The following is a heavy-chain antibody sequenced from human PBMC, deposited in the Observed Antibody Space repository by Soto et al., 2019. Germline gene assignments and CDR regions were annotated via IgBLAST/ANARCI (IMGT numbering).Heavy chain of an antibody. Sequence: GESLKISCKGSGYSFTSYWISWVRQMPGKGLEWMGRIDPSDSYTNYSPSFQGHVTISADKSISTAYLQWSSLKASDTAMYYCATTASSSAAPYYYYGMDVWGQGTTVTVS. V-gene: IGHV5-10-1*01. CDR1: GYSFTSYW. CDR2: IDPSDSYT. CDR3: ATTASSSAAPYYYYGMDV. D-gene: IGHD6-25*01. J-gene: IGHJ6*02.